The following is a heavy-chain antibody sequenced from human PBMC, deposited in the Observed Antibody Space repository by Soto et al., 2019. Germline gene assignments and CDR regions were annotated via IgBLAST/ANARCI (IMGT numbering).Heavy chain of an antibody. CDR2: ISGSGDTT. Sequence: EVQLLESGGDLVQPGGSQRLSCSASGFTFSSYAMSWARQAPGKGLEWVSVISGSGDTTYYAESVKGRFTISRDNSKNTVYLQMNSQRAEDTAVYYCAKDYYSGYEWRDYYHGMDVWGQGTTVTVSS. CDR1: GFTFSSYA. D-gene: IGHD5-12*01. CDR3: AKDYYSGYEWRDYYHGMDV. J-gene: IGHJ6*02. V-gene: IGHV3-23*01.